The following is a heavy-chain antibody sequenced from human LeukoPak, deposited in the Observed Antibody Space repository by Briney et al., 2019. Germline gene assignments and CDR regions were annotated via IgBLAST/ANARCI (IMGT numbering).Heavy chain of an antibody. CDR1: GFTFSSYA. J-gene: IGHJ4*02. Sequence: GSLRLSCAASGFTFSSYAMSWVRQAPGKGLEWVSAISGSGGSTYYADSVKGRFTISRDNSKNTLYLRMNSLRAEDTAVYYCAKADSSSWTYDYWGQGTLVTVSS. CDR2: ISGSGGST. V-gene: IGHV3-23*01. D-gene: IGHD6-13*01. CDR3: AKADSSSWTYDY.